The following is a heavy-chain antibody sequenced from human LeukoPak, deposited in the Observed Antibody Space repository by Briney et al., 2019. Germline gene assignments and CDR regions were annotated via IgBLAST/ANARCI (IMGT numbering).Heavy chain of an antibody. CDR2: ISGSGGST. D-gene: IGHD3-22*01. CDR3: AKDISYYDSSGYEGESNWLDP. Sequence: GGSLRLSCAASGFTFSSYAMSWVRQAPGKGLEWVSAISGSGGSTYYADSVKGRFTISRDNSKNTLYLQMNSLRAEDTAVYYCAKDISYYDSSGYEGESNWLDPWGQGTLVTVSS. V-gene: IGHV3-23*01. J-gene: IGHJ5*02. CDR1: GFTFSSYA.